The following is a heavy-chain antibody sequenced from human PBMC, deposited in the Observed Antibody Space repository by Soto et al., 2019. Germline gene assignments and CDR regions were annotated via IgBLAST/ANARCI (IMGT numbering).Heavy chain of an antibody. D-gene: IGHD6-13*01. Sequence: PGGSLRLSCAASGFTFSSYAMHWVRQAPGKGLEWVAVISYDGSNKYYADSVEGRFTISRDNSKNTLYLQMNSLRAEDTAVYYCAREGTYSSPAPYYYYYGMDVWGQGTTVTVSS. CDR3: AREGTYSSPAPYYYYYGMDV. V-gene: IGHV3-30-3*01. CDR2: ISYDGSNK. CDR1: GFTFSSYA. J-gene: IGHJ6*02.